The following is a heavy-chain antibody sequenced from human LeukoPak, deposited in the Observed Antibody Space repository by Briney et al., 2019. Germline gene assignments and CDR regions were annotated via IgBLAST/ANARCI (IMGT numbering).Heavy chain of an antibody. D-gene: IGHD6-13*01. CDR2: ISSSSSYI. Sequence: GGSLRLSCAASGFTFSSYSMNWVRQAPGKGLEWVSSISSSSSYIYYADSVKGRFTISRDNAKNSLYLQMNSLRAEDTAVYYCARALSSPMAFDIWGQGTMVTVSS. V-gene: IGHV3-21*01. J-gene: IGHJ3*02. CDR1: GFTFSSYS. CDR3: ARALSSPMAFDI.